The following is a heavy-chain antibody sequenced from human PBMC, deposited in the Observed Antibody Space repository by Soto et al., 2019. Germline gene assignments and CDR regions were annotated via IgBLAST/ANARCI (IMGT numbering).Heavy chain of an antibody. CDR1: GGYINNNYYY. CDR3: ARQKLDVPEYFDY. J-gene: IGHJ4*02. CDR2: VSFTGTT. V-gene: IGHV4-39*01. Sequence: PSETLSLTCSVSGGYINNNYYYWDWVRQPPGKGLEWIGSVSFTGTTYYSPSLKSRVTTSIDTSRNQFSLKLTSVTAADTAVYYCARQKLDVPEYFDYWGQGTLVTVSP. D-gene: IGHD1-1*01.